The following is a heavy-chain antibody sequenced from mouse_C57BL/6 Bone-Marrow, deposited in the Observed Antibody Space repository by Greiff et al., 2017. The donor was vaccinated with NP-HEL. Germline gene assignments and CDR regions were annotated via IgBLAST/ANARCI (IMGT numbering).Heavy chain of an antibody. Sequence: QVQLQQPGADLVKPGASVKLSCKASGYTFTSYWMHWVKQRPGRGLEWIGRIDPNSGGTKFNEKFTTKAKLTVAKPSSTAYLQLSSLTSEDSAVYYCARYYYGSRGWYFDVWGTGTTVTGSS. CDR2: IDPNSGGT. D-gene: IGHD1-1*01. CDR1: GYTFTSYW. J-gene: IGHJ1*03. CDR3: ARYYYGSRGWYFDV. V-gene: IGHV1-72*01.